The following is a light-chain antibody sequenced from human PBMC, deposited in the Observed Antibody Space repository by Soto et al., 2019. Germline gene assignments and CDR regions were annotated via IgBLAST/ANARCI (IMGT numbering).Light chain of an antibody. CDR1: QSVLYSSNNKNY. CDR2: WAS. V-gene: IGKV4-1*01. Sequence: DIVMTQSPDSLAVSLGERATINCKSSQSVLYSSNNKNYLAWYQQKPGQPPKLLIDWASTRKSGVPDRFSVGGSGTDFTLAISSLQAEDVAVYYCQQYYTTPPTFGQGTKVEIK. J-gene: IGKJ1*01. CDR3: QQYYTTPPT.